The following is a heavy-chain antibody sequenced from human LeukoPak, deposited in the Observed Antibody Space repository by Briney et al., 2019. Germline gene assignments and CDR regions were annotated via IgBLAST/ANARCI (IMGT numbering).Heavy chain of an antibody. V-gene: IGHV4-30-4*08. D-gene: IGHD6-13*01. CDR1: GGSISNGDYY. CDR3: AREPGSSSWFDY. J-gene: IGHJ4*02. Sequence: KPSKTLSLTCNVSGGSISNGDYYWSWIRQPPGKGLEWIGYIYYGGSAYYNPSLKSRVTISVDTSKNQFSLNLTSMTAADTAVYYCAREPGSSSWFDYWGQGTLVTVSS. CDR2: IYYGGSA.